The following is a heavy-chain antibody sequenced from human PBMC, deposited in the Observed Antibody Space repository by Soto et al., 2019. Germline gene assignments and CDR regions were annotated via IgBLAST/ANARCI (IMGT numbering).Heavy chain of an antibody. CDR1: GFTFRNHA. CDR3: ARGDREDILVVVGARPGEYGTDI. J-gene: IGHJ6*02. Sequence: QVQLVESGGGVVQPGGSLRLSCAASGFTFRNHAMHWVRQAPGKGLECLAVIAHDGSNAFYRDSVKGRFTVARDNSKNTLYLYRRSLRSEGTGVYYCARGDREDILVVVGARPGEYGTDIWGQGTPVIVSS. V-gene: IGHV3-30-3*01. D-gene: IGHD2-15*01. CDR2: IAHDGSNA.